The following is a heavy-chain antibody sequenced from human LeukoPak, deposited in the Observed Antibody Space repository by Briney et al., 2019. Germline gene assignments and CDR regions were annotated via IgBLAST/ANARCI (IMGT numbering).Heavy chain of an antibody. V-gene: IGHV3-74*01. Sequence: PGGSLRLSCAASGFTFSSYWMHWVRHAPGKGLVWVSRINTDGSSINYADSVQGRFTISRDNAKNTLFLQMNSLRAEDTAVYYCARGGAPPATALHYWGQGTLVTVSS. J-gene: IGHJ4*02. CDR3: ARGGAPPATALHY. CDR2: INTDGSSI. CDR1: GFTFSSYW.